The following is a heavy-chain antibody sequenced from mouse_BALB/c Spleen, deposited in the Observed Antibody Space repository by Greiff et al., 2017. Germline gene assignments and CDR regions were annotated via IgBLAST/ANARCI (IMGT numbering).Heavy chain of an antibody. Sequence: EVKVVESGGGLVKPGGSLKLSCAASGFAFSSYDMSWVRQTPEKRLEWVAYISSGGGSTYYPDTVKGRFTISRDNAKNTLYLQMSSLKSEDTAMYYCARHDYGSSLNWYFDVWGAGTTVTVSS. CDR3: ARHDYGSSLNWYFDV. CDR2: ISSGGGST. J-gene: IGHJ1*01. V-gene: IGHV5-12-1*01. CDR1: GFAFSSYD. D-gene: IGHD1-1*01.